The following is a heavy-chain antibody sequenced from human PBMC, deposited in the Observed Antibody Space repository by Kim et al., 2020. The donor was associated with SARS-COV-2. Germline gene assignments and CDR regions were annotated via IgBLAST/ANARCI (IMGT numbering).Heavy chain of an antibody. Sequence: SETLSLTCTVSGGSISSYYWSWIRQPPGKGLEWIGYIYYSGSTNYNPSLKSRVTISVDTSKNQFSLKLSSVTAADTAVYYCARLKGIAVAGTDYFDYWGQGTLVTVSS. CDR3: ARLKGIAVAGTDYFDY. D-gene: IGHD6-19*01. V-gene: IGHV4-59*08. J-gene: IGHJ4*02. CDR2: IYYSGST. CDR1: GGSISSYY.